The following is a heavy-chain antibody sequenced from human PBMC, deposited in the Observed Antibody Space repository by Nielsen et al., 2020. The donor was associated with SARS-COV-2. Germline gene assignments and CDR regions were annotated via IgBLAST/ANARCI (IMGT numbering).Heavy chain of an antibody. CDR2: VDPSDSYT. D-gene: IGHD1-1*01. CDR3: ARASTHLDY. Sequence: VRQMPGKGLEWMGRVDPSDSYTNYSPSFQGHVTISADKSISTAYLQWSSLKASDTAMYYCARASTHLDYWGQGTLVTVSS. V-gene: IGHV5-10-1*01. J-gene: IGHJ4*02.